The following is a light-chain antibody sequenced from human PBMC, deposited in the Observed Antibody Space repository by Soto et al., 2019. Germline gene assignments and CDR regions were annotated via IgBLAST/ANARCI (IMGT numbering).Light chain of an antibody. CDR1: SSDVGRYNF. V-gene: IGLV2-23*02. J-gene: IGLJ1*01. CDR3: CSDAGSGIYV. CDR2: EVT. Sequence: QSALTQPASVSGSPGQLITISCTGTSSDVGRYNFVSWYQQHPGKVPKVMIYEVTKRPSGVSNRFSGSKSGNTAFLTISGLQAEDEADFYCCSDAGSGIYVFGTGTKSPS.